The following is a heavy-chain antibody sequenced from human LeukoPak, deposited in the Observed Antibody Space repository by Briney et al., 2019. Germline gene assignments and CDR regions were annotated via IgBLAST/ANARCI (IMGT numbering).Heavy chain of an antibody. V-gene: IGHV4-30-4*08. CDR3: ARGKVFGVVPNWFDP. CDR1: GGSISSGDYY. D-gene: IGHD3-3*01. J-gene: IGHJ5*02. Sequence: SETLSLTCTVSGGSISSGDYYWSWIRQPPGKGLEWIGYIYYSGSTYYNPSLKSRVTISVHTSKSQFSLKLSSVTAADTAVYYCARGKVFGVVPNWFDPWGQGTLVTVSS. CDR2: IYYSGST.